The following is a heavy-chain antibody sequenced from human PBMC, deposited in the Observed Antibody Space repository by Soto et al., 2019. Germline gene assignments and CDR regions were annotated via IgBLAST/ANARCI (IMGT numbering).Heavy chain of an antibody. CDR1: GFTFISYG. Sequence: GGSLRLSCASSGFTFISYGMHWVRQAPGKGLEWVAFISHDGSNESYGDSMKGRIAMSRDNSKSTLYLQMSSLRAEDTAVYYCTKRRNVLRFLEWSSGMEVWGQGTTVTVSS. CDR2: ISHDGSNE. CDR3: TKRRNVLRFLEWSSGMEV. V-gene: IGHV3-30*18. J-gene: IGHJ6*02. D-gene: IGHD3-3*01.